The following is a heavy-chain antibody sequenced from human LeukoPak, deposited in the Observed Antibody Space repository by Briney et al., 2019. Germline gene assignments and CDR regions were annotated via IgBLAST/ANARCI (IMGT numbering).Heavy chain of an antibody. CDR1: GGSFSGYY. CDR3: ARGSSWYGLDY. Sequence: PSETLSLTCAVYGGSFSGYYWSWIRQAPGKGLEWIGEINHSGSTNYNPSLKSRVTISVDTSKNQFSLKLSSVTAADTAVYYCARGSSWYGLDYWGQGTLVTVSS. V-gene: IGHV4-34*01. CDR2: INHSGST. J-gene: IGHJ4*02. D-gene: IGHD6-13*01.